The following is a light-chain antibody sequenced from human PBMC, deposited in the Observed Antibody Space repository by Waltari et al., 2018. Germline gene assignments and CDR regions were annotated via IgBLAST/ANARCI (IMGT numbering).Light chain of an antibody. V-gene: IGKV3-15*01. CDR3: QQYKSWPYR. J-gene: IGKJ2*03. CDR2: AAS. CDR1: QSFGDN. Sequence: EIVMTQSPATLSVSPGEGATLSCRASQSFGDNLAWFQQKPGQAPRLVIFAASMRATGIPARFSGAASGTEFTLTISSLQSEDVGVYFCQQYKSWPYRFGQGTKLEIK.